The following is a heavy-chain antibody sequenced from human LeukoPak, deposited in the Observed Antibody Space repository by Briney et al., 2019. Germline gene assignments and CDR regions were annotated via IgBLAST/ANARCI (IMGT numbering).Heavy chain of an antibody. CDR3: AKDSRGTTTTIYYFDC. Sequence: GGPLRLSCAASGFTFSTYAMTWVRQAPGKGLEWVSGISGGGSYTYYADSVKGRFTISRDNSKNTLSLQMNSLRAEDTAVYYCAKDSRGTTTTIYYFDCWGQGTLVTVSS. J-gene: IGHJ4*02. V-gene: IGHV3-23*01. D-gene: IGHD4-17*01. CDR2: ISGGGSYT. CDR1: GFTFSTYA.